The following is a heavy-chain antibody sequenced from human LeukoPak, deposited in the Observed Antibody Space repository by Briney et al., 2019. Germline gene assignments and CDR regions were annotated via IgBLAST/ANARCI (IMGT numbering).Heavy chain of an antibody. J-gene: IGHJ4*02. V-gene: IGHV4/OR15-8*01. Sequence: PSETLSLTCDVSGDSIDSTNWWNWVRQPPGMGLEWIGEIHHDGRINYNPSLKSRVTLSVDKSKNQFSLRLNSVTAADTAMYYCARSHDHLWGNYPDYWGQGTLVTVSS. CDR2: IHHDGRI. CDR1: GDSIDSTNW. D-gene: IGHD3-16*02. CDR3: ARSHDHLWGNYPDY.